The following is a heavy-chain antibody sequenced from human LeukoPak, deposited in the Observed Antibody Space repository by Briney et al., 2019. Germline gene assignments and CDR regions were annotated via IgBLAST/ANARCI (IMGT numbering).Heavy chain of an antibody. CDR2: ISSSSSYI. J-gene: IGHJ4*02. CDR3: ARDLGYDYVWGSYRDY. V-gene: IGHV3-21*01. D-gene: IGHD3-16*02. Sequence: PGGSLRLSCAASGFTFSSYSMNWVRQAPGKGLEWVSSISSSSSYIYYADSVKGRFTISRDNAKNSLYLQMNSLRAEDTAVYYCARDLGYDYVWGSYRDYWGQGTLVTVSS. CDR1: GFTFSSYS.